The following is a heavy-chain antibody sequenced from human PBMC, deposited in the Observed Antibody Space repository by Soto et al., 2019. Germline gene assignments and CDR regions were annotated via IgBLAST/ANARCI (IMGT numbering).Heavy chain of an antibody. CDR2: IWYDGSNK. Sequence: QGQLVESGGGVVQPGRSLRLSCAASGFTFSSYGMHWVRQAPGKGLEWVAVIWYDGSNKYYADAVKGRFTISRDNYKNARYLQMNSPRAEDTAVYFCARLGVAAGDYWGQGTLVTVSS. V-gene: IGHV3-33*01. CDR1: GFTFSSYG. J-gene: IGHJ4*02. CDR3: ARLGVAAGDY. D-gene: IGHD6-13*01.